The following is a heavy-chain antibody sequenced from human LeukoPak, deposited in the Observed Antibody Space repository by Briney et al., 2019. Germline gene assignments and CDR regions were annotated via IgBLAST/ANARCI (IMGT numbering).Heavy chain of an antibody. V-gene: IGHV4-4*02. Sequence: SETLSLTCAVSGGSISSSNWWSWVRQPPGKGLEWIGEIYHSGSTNYNPSLKTRVTISIDTSKNQFSLKLSSVTAADTAVYYCARVILTGYSNDFWGQGTLVTVSS. D-gene: IGHD3-9*01. CDR2: IYHSGST. CDR1: GGSISSSNW. J-gene: IGHJ4*02. CDR3: ARVILTGYSNDF.